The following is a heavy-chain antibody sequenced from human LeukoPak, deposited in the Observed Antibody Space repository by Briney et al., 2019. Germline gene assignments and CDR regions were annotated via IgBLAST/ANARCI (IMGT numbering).Heavy chain of an antibody. J-gene: IGHJ4*02. CDR2: IYYSGST. Sequence: PSETLSLTCTVSGGSISSYYWSWIRQPPGKGLEWSGYIYYSGSTNYNPSLKSRVTISVDTSKNQFSLKLSSVTAADTAVYYCARDGDYGDLDYWSQGTLVTVSS. CDR1: GGSISSYY. D-gene: IGHD4-17*01. CDR3: ARDGDYGDLDY. V-gene: IGHV4-59*01.